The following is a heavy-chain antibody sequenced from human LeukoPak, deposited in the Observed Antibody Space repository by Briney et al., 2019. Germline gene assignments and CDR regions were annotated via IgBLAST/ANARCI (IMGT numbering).Heavy chain of an antibody. CDR3: ARDSLKVVPAAIPYYYYYYMDV. J-gene: IGHJ6*03. CDR1: GFTFSDYA. CDR2: ISYDGSNK. V-gene: IGHV3-30*15. Sequence: GGSLRLSCAASGFTFSDYAMHWVRQAPGKGLEWVAVISYDGSNKYYADSVKGRFTISRDNSKNTLYLQMSSLRAEDTAVYYCARDSLKVVPAAIPYYYYYYMDVWGKGTTVTVSS. D-gene: IGHD2-2*02.